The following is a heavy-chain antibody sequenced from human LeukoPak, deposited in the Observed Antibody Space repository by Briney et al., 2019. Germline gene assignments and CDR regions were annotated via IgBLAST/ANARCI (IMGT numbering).Heavy chain of an antibody. V-gene: IGHV3-11*05. D-gene: IGHD6-13*01. J-gene: IGHJ4*02. CDR3: ARVNEQQLVFDY. CDR2: ISSSSSYT. CDR1: GFTFSDYY. Sequence: PGGSLRLSCAASGFTFSDYYMSWIRQAPGKGLEWVSYISSSSSYTNYGDSVKGRFTISRDNAKNSLYLQMNSLRAEDTAVYYCARVNEQQLVFDYWGQGTLVTVSS.